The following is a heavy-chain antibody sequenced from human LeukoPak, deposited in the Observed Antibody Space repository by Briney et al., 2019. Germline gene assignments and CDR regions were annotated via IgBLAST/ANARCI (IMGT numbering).Heavy chain of an antibody. V-gene: IGHV1-18*04. CDR3: ARETMVRGVIITYFDY. CDR1: GYTFTIYG. D-gene: IGHD3-10*01. CDR2: ISAYKGNT. Sequence: ASVRVSCKASGYTFTIYGISWVPQAPRQGREWMGWISAYKGNTNYTQKLQGRVTMTTDTSTSTAYMELRSLRSDDTAVYYCARETMVRGVIITYFDYWGQGTLVTVSS. J-gene: IGHJ4*02.